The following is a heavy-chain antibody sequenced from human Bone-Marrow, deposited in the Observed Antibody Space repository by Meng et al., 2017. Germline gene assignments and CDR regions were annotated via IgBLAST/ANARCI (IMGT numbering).Heavy chain of an antibody. CDR1: GGSISSYY. CDR3: ARIHGGNSGDY. J-gene: IGHJ4*02. Sequence: SETLSLTCTVSGGSISSYYWSWIRQPPGKGLEWIGYIYYSGSTNYNPSLKSRVTISVDTSKNQFSLKLSSVTAADTAVYYCARIHGGNSGDYWGQGILVTVSS. D-gene: IGHD4-23*01. CDR2: IYYSGST. V-gene: IGHV4-59*01.